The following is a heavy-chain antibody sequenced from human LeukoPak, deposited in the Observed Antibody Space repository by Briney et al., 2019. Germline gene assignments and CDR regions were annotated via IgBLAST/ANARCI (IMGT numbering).Heavy chain of an antibody. CDR2: VYYSGTT. CDR1: GDSISLSFYY. CDR3: ARYAAGFGY. Sequence: SETLSLTCSVSGDSISLSFYYWGWIRQPPGKALEWIGSVYYSGTTSYNPSLKSRVTISVDMSKNHFSLRLRSVTAADTAVYYCARYAAGFGYWGQGTLVTVSS. V-gene: IGHV4-39*02. D-gene: IGHD6-13*01. J-gene: IGHJ4*02.